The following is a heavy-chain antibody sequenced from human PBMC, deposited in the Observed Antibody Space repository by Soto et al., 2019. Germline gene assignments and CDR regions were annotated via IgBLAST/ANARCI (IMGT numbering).Heavy chain of an antibody. CDR3: ARDQRRYYDFWSDGSDY. V-gene: IGHV4-59*01. CDR1: GGSINSYY. Sequence: SETLSLTCTVSGGSINSYYWSWIRQPPGKGLEWIGYIYNSGSTNYNPSLKSRVTISVDTSKNQFSLKLSSVTAADTAVYYCARDQRRYYDFWSDGSDYWGQGTLVTVSS. CDR2: IYNSGST. D-gene: IGHD3-3*01. J-gene: IGHJ4*02.